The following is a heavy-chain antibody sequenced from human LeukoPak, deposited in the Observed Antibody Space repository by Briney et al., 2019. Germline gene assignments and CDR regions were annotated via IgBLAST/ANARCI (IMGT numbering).Heavy chain of an antibody. D-gene: IGHD3-22*01. CDR3: ARVDPWGGSGYYGIDY. J-gene: IGHJ4*02. CDR2: ISGSGGST. CDR1: GFTFSSYA. Sequence: GGSLRLSCAASGFTFSSYAMSWVRQAPGKGLEWVSAISGSGGSTYYADSVKGRFTISRDNSKNTLYLQMNSLRAEDTAVYYCARVDPWGGSGYYGIDYWGQGTLVTVSS. V-gene: IGHV3-23*01.